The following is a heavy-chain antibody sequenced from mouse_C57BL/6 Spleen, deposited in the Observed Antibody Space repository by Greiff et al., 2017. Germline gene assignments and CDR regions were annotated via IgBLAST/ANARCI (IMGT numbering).Heavy chain of an antibody. Sequence: VQLQQPGAELVKPGASVKLSCKASGYTFTSYWMHWVKQRPGRGLEWIGRIGPNSGGTKYNEKFKSKATLTVDKPSSTAYMQLSSLTSEDSAVYYCARSRLLNAMDDWGQGTSVTVSS. J-gene: IGHJ4*01. CDR1: GYTFTSYW. D-gene: IGHD2-3*01. V-gene: IGHV1-72*01. CDR2: IGPNSGGT. CDR3: ARSRLLNAMDD.